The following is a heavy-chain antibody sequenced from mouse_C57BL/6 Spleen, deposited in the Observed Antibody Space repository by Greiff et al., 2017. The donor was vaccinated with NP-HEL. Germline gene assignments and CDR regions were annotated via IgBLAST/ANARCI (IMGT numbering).Heavy chain of an antibody. Sequence: EVQLQQSGAELVRPGASVKLSCTASGFNIKDDYMHWVKQRPEQGLEWIGWIDPENGDTECASKFQGKATITADTSSNTAYLQLSSLTSEDTAVYYCTTSTVVAPDAYWGQGTLVTVSA. V-gene: IGHV14-4*01. J-gene: IGHJ3*01. CDR3: TTSTVVAPDAY. CDR2: IDPENGDT. D-gene: IGHD1-1*01. CDR1: GFNIKDDY.